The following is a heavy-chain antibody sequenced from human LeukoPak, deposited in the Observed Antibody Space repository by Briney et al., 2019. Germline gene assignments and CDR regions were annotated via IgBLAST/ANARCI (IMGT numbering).Heavy chain of an antibody. CDR3: AKTYYYDSSGYYQRDAFDI. Sequence: LSGGSLRLSCAASGFTFDDYAMDWVRQAPGKGLEWVSCISWNSGSIGYADSVKGRFTISRDNAKNSLYLQMNSLRAEDTAVYYCAKTYYYDSSGYYQRDAFDIWGQGTMVTVSS. D-gene: IGHD3-22*01. CDR1: GFTFDDYA. J-gene: IGHJ3*02. CDR2: ISWNSGSI. V-gene: IGHV3-9*01.